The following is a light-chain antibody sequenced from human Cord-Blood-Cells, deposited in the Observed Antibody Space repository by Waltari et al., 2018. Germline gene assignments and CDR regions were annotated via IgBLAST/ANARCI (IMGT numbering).Light chain of an antibody. CDR1: KLGDKY. CDR2: QDS. Sequence: SYELTQPPSVSVSPGQTASITCSGDKLGDKYACWYQQKPGQSPVLVIYQDSKRPSGIPDRFSGFNSGNTATLTISGTQAMDEADYYCQAWDSSTAVFGGGTKLTVL. V-gene: IGLV3-1*01. J-gene: IGLJ3*02. CDR3: QAWDSSTAV.